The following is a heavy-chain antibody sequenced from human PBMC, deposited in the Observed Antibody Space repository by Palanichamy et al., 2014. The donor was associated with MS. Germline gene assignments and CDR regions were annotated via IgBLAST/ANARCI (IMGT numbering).Heavy chain of an antibody. CDR2: ISPDGSSA. CDR1: GFNLSDYW. V-gene: IGHV3-74*01. CDR3: GRYTTSHPG. Sequence: EVQLLESGGESVQPGGSLRLSCAVSGFNLSDYWIHWVRQPPGKGLMWVSRISPDGSSASYADSVEGRFTISRDNAKDTAYLQMNSLRVEDTAVYYCGRYTTSHPGWGQGTLVTVSS. D-gene: IGHD2-2*01. J-gene: IGHJ4*02.